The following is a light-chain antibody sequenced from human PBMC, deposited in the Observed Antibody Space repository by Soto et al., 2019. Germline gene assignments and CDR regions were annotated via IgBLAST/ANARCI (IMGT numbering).Light chain of an antibody. V-gene: IGKV3-20*01. CDR3: HQYDSILQT. J-gene: IGKJ1*01. CDR2: GAS. Sequence: IVLTQSPGTLSLSPGDRATLSGWASQSVGNRLAWYQQKPGQAPRLLIYGASNRATGIPDRFSGSGSGTEFTLTISRLEPEDFAVYYCHQYDSILQTFGQGTQVDIK. CDR1: QSVGNR.